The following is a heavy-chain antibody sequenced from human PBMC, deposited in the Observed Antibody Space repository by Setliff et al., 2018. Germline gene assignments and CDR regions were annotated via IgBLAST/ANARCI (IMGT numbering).Heavy chain of an antibody. CDR1: GLAVSSNY. D-gene: IGHD3-22*01. V-gene: IGHV3-66*01. J-gene: IGHJ3*02. CDR2: IYSNGGT. Sequence: SCAASGLAVSSNYMSWVRQAPGKGLEWASVIYSNGGTYYADSVKGRFTISRDASKNTLYLQMNSLRAEDTAVFYCAKLARAYYDTSGYYTDAVDIWGRGTKVTVSS. CDR3: AKLARAYYDTSGYYTDAVDI.